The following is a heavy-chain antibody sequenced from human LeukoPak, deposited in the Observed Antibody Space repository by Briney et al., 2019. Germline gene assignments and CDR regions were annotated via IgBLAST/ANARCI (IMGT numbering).Heavy chain of an antibody. CDR1: DYTFTNYY. D-gene: IGHD3-22*01. CDR2: INPSGGST. Sequence: ASVTVSFTASDYTFTNYYMHWVRQAPGQGLEWMGVINPSGGSTSYAQKFQGRVTMTRDTSTSTSYMDLSSLRSEDTAVYYCASPAYYYDSSGYYKDAFDIWGQGTMVTVSS. V-gene: IGHV1-46*01. J-gene: IGHJ3*02. CDR3: ASPAYYYDSSGYYKDAFDI.